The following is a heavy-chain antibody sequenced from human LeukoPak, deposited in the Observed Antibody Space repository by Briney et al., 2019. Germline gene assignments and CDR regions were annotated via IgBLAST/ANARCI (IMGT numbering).Heavy chain of an antibody. CDR2: IKQDGSEK. Sequence: GGSLRLSCAASRFTFSSYWMSWVRQAPGKGLEWVANIKQDGSEKYYVESVKGRFTISRDNTKNTLYLQMNSLRAEDTAVYYCARGPSGYHNTGGQGTLVTVSS. D-gene: IGHD5-12*01. J-gene: IGHJ4*02. V-gene: IGHV3-7*01. CDR1: RFTFSSYW. CDR3: ARGPSGYHNT.